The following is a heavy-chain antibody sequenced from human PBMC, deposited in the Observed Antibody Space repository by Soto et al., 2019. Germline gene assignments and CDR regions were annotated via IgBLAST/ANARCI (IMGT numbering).Heavy chain of an antibody. D-gene: IGHD1-1*01. J-gene: IGHJ6*02. CDR3: ARQGYGPQQGLVDA. CDR2: INHDGYS. CDR1: GGSIINYY. Sequence: QVQLQQSGPGLVKPSETLSLTCTVSGGSIINYYCSWFRQSPGKGLEWIGYINHDGYSAYNLSLKRRITMSADTSKPQFSLMLDSVTATDTAVYYCARQGYGPQQGLVDAWGQGTTVIVSS. V-gene: IGHV4-59*08.